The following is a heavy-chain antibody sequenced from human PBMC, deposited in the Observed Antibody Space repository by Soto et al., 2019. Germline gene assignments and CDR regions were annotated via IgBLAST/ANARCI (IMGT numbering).Heavy chain of an antibody. Sequence: ASVKVSCKASGYTFTSYGISWVREAHGQGLEWMGWISAYNGNTNYAQKLQGRVTMTTDTSTSTAYMELRSLRSDDTAVYYCARDRSGKWAAAGTVDYWGQGTLVTVSS. CDR3: ARDRSGKWAAAGTVDY. J-gene: IGHJ4*02. V-gene: IGHV1-18*04. CDR2: ISAYNGNT. CDR1: GYTFTSYG. D-gene: IGHD6-13*01.